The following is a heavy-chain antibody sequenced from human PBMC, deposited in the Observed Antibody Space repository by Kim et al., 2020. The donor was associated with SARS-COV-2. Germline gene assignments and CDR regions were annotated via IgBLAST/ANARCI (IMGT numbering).Heavy chain of an antibody. CDR1: GGSISSSSYY. CDR2: SYYSGST. Sequence: SETLSLTCTVSGGSISSSSYYWGWIRQPPGKGLEWIGSSYYSGSTYYNPSLKSRVTISVDTSKNQFSLKLSSVTAADTAVYYCAKTGAYYYDSSGYYSWWCDPWGQGTLVTVSS. V-gene: IGHV4-39*01. CDR3: AKTGAYYYDSSGYYSWWCDP. D-gene: IGHD3-22*01. J-gene: IGHJ5*02.